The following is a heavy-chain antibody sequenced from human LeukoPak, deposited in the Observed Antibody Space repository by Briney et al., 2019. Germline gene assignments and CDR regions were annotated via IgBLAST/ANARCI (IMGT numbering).Heavy chain of an antibody. Sequence: SVTVSCKASGGTFSSYAISWVRQAPGQGLEWMGRIIPILGIANYAQKFQGRATITADKSTSTAYMELSSLRSEDTAVYYCARGDYFDYWGQGTLVTVSS. V-gene: IGHV1-69*04. CDR3: ARGDYFDY. J-gene: IGHJ4*02. CDR2: IIPILGIA. CDR1: GGTFSSYA.